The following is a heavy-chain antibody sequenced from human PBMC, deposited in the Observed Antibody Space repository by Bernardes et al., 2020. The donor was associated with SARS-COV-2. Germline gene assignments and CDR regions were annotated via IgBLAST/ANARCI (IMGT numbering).Heavy chain of an antibody. D-gene: IGHD3-10*01. CDR2: ISSRGDSI. V-gene: IGHV3-11*01. Sequence: GGSLRLSCAASGFTFSDYYMTWIRQAPGKGLEWVSYISSRGDSIHYADSVKGRFTVSRDNTKNSLYLQMKSLRAEDTAVYYCARGTTIFTATIITDYYDYWGQGTLVTVSS. CDR1: GFTFSDYY. CDR3: ARGTTIFTATIITDYYDY. J-gene: IGHJ4*02.